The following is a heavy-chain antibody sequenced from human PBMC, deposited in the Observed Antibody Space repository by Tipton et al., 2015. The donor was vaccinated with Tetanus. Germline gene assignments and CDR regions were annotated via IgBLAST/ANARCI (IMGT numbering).Heavy chain of an antibody. CDR1: GGSFSGYY. Sequence: TLSLTCAVYGGSFSGYYWSWIRQPPGKGLEWIGEINHSGSTNYNPSLKSRVTISVDMSKNQFSLKLSSVTAADTAVYYCARGIWALFDYWGQGTLVTVSS. CDR2: INHSGST. V-gene: IGHV4-34*01. CDR3: ARGIWALFDY. J-gene: IGHJ4*02. D-gene: IGHD3-16*01.